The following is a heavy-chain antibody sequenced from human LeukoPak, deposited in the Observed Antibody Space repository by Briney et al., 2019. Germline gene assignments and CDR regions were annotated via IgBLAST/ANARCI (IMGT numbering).Heavy chain of an antibody. Sequence: ASVKVSCKASGGTFSSYAISWVRQDPGQGLEWMGGIIPIFGTANYAQKFQGRVTITADKSTSTAYMELSSLRSEDTAVYYCAREVKRIAVAGTGWFDPWGQGTLVTVSS. D-gene: IGHD6-19*01. CDR2: IIPIFGTA. CDR1: GGTFSSYA. CDR3: AREVKRIAVAGTGWFDP. V-gene: IGHV1-69*06. J-gene: IGHJ5*02.